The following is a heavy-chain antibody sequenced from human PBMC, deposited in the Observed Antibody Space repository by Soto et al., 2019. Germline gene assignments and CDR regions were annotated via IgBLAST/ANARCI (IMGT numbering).Heavy chain of an antibody. CDR1: GYTFTGYY. Sequence: ASVKVSCKASGYTFTGYYMHWVRQAPGQGLEWMGWINPNGGGTNYAQKFQGWVTMTRDTSISTAYMELSRLRSDDTAVYYCARSRNGIWFGELLSLTLDYWGQGTLVTVSS. CDR2: INPNGGGT. D-gene: IGHD3-10*01. V-gene: IGHV1-2*04. CDR3: ARSRNGIWFGELLSLTLDY. J-gene: IGHJ4*02.